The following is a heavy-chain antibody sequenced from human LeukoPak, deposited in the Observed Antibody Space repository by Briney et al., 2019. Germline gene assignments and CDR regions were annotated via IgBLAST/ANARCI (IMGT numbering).Heavy chain of an antibody. CDR2: IYYSGST. V-gene: IGHV4-61*05. CDR3: ARHEWKGGSWYEGALDY. D-gene: IGHD6-13*01. J-gene: IGHJ4*02. CDR1: GGSISSSNYY. Sequence: PSETLSLTCTVSGGSISSSNYYWGWIRQPPGKGLEGIGYIYYSGSTNYNPSLKSRFTISVDTPKNHFSLKLTSVTAADTAVYYCARHEWKGGSWYEGALDYWGQGTLVTVSS.